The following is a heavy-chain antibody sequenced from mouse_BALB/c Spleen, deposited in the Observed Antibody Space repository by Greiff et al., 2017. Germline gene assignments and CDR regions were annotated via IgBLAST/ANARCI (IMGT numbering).Heavy chain of an antibody. D-gene: IGHD3-1*01. Sequence: EVQRVESGGGLVKPGGSLKLSCAASGFTFSSYAMSWVRQSPEKRLEWVAEISSGGSYTYYPDTVTGRFTISRDNAKNTLYLEMSSLRSEDTAMYYCARDREDAMDYWGQGTSVTVSS. CDR1: GFTFSSYA. J-gene: IGHJ4*01. V-gene: IGHV5-9-4*01. CDR2: ISSGGSYT. CDR3: ARDREDAMDY.